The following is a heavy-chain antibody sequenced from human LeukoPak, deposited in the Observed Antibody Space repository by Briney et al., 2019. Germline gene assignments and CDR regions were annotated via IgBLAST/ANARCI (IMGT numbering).Heavy chain of an antibody. Sequence: ASVKVSCKASGYTFTSYAMNWVRQAPGQGLEWMGIINPSGGSTSYAQKFQGRVTMTRDTSTSTVYMELSSLRSEDTAVYYCARDSTTVPGYYGMDVWGQGTTVTVSS. CDR1: GYTFTSYA. D-gene: IGHD4-17*01. V-gene: IGHV1-46*01. CDR2: INPSGGST. CDR3: ARDSTTVPGYYGMDV. J-gene: IGHJ6*02.